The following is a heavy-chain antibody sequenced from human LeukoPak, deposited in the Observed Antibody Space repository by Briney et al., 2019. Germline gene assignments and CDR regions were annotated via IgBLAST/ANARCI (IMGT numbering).Heavy chain of an antibody. Sequence: GGSLRLSCAASGFTFSSYGMHWVRQAPGKGLEWVAVIWYDGSNKYYADSVKGRFTISRDNSKNTLYLQMNSLRAEDTAVYYCARPSGYSSSWCLGYWGQGTLVTVSS. CDR3: ARPSGYSSSWCLGY. CDR2: IWYDGSNK. J-gene: IGHJ4*02. CDR1: GFTFSSYG. D-gene: IGHD6-13*01. V-gene: IGHV3-33*01.